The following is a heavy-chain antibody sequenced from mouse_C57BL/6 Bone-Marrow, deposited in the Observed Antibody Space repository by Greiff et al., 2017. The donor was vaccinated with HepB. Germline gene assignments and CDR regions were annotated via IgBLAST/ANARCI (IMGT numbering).Heavy chain of an antibody. CDR2: IDPENGDT. CDR1: GFNIKDDY. V-gene: IGHV14-4*01. Sequence: VQLQQSGAELVRPGASVKLSCTASGFNIKDDYMHWVKQRPEQGLEWIGWIDPENGDTEYASKFQGKATITADTSSNPAYLQLSSLTSEDTAVYYCTTEDYDGFAYWGQGTLVTVSA. D-gene: IGHD2-4*01. CDR3: TTEDYDGFAY. J-gene: IGHJ3*01.